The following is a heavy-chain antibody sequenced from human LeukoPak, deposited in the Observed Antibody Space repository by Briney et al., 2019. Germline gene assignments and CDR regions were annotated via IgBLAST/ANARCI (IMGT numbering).Heavy chain of an antibody. J-gene: IGHJ4*02. V-gene: IGHV4-34*01. CDR1: GGSFGGYY. Sequence: SETLSLTCAVYGGSFGGYYWSWIRQPPGKGLEWIGSIYYSGSTYYNPSLKSRVTISVDTSKNQFSLKLSSVTAADTAVYYCARQYSGSSGYHNYWGQGTLVTVSS. CDR3: ARQYSGSSGYHNY. CDR2: IYYSGST. D-gene: IGHD3-22*01.